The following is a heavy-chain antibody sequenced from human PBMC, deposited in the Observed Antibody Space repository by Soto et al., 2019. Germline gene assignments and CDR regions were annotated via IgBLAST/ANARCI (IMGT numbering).Heavy chain of an antibody. J-gene: IGHJ4*02. V-gene: IGHV3-30*18. D-gene: IGHD3-3*01. CDR1: GFTFSSYG. CDR3: AKDGRAYYDFWSGYHYFDY. Sequence: PGGSLRLSCAASGFTFSSYGMHWVRQAPGKGLEWVAVISYDGSNKYYADSVKGRFTISRDNSKNTLYLQMNSLRAEDTAVYYCAKDGRAYYDFWSGYHYFDYWGQGTLVTVSS. CDR2: ISYDGSNK.